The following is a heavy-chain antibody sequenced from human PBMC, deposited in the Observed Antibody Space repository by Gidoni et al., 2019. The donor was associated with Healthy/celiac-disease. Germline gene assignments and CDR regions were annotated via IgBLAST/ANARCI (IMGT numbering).Heavy chain of an antibody. Sequence: EVQLVESGGGLVQPGGSLRLSFAASGFTFSSYEMNWVRQAPGKGLEWVSYISSSGSTIYYADSVKGRFTISRDNAKNSLYLQMNSLRAEDTAVYYCARGDDSSGYDAFDIWGQGTMVTVSS. V-gene: IGHV3-48*03. CDR3: ARGDDSSGYDAFDI. CDR2: ISSSGSTI. D-gene: IGHD3-22*01. J-gene: IGHJ3*02. CDR1: GFTFSSYE.